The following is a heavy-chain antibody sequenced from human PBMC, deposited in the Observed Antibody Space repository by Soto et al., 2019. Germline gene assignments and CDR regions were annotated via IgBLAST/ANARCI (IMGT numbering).Heavy chain of an antibody. CDR3: AHTRGGGNPACFDA. CDR2: IYWDGER. Sequence: QITLKESGPSLLKPTQTLTLTCTFSGFSLTSGPAGVGWIRQPPGKALEWLALIYWDGERRYSPSLKSRLTITKDTSKDQVVLTMTNMDPVDTGTYYCAHTRGGGNPACFDAWGQGTLVTVSS. D-gene: IGHD2-15*01. J-gene: IGHJ5*02. V-gene: IGHV2-5*02. CDR1: GFSLTSGPAG.